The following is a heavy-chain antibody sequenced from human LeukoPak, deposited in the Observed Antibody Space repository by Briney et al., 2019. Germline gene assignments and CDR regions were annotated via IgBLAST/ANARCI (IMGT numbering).Heavy chain of an antibody. J-gene: IGHJ4*02. D-gene: IGHD1-26*01. V-gene: IGHV4-39*01. CDR1: GGSITGSNFY. CDR2: IYYSGNT. Sequence: PSETLSPTCTVSGGSITGSNFYWGWIRQPPGKGLEWIGSIYYSGNTNYNPSLKSRVTISVDTSKNQSSLKLSSVTAADTAVYYCARHGGNYYLDYWGQGTLVTVSS. CDR3: ARHGGNYYLDY.